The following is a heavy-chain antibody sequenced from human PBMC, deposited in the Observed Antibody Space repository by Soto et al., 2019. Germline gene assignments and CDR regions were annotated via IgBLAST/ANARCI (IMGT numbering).Heavy chain of an antibody. CDR1: GFTLSSYW. CDR3: ARDGAAAGNYYYYGMDV. CDR2: IKQDGSEK. Sequence: XGSLILSCAAAGFTLSSYWMSWVRQAPGKGLEWVANIKQDGSEKYYVDSVKGRFTISRDNAKNSLYLQMNSLRAEDTAVYYCARDGAAAGNYYYYGMDVWGQGTTATVSS. V-gene: IGHV3-7*01. D-gene: IGHD6-13*01. J-gene: IGHJ6*02.